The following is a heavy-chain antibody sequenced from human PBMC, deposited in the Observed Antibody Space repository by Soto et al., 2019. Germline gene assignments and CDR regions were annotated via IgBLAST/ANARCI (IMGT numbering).Heavy chain of an antibody. D-gene: IGHD4-17*01. CDR2: INPNSGGT. Sequence: QVQLVQSGAEVKKPGASVKVSCKASGYTFTGYYMHWVRQAPGQGLEWMGWINPNSGGTNYAQKFQGRVTMTRDTYISTDYMELSRLGSDDTAVYYCARVTDYGDYYYFDYWRQGTLVTVSS. CDR3: ARVTDYGDYYYFDY. CDR1: GYTFTGYY. V-gene: IGHV1-2*02. J-gene: IGHJ4*02.